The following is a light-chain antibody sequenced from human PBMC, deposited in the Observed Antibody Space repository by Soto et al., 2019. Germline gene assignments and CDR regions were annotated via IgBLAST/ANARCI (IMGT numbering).Light chain of an antibody. CDR3: SSYTSSTTLFYV. CDR2: EVS. J-gene: IGLJ1*01. Sequence: QSVLTQPASVSGSPGQSITISCTGTSSDIGGYNYVSWYQQHPGKAPKLIIYEVSNRPSGVSNRFSGSKSGYTASLTISGLQAEDEADYYCSSYTSSTTLFYVFGTGTKVTVL. V-gene: IGLV2-14*01. CDR1: SSDIGGYNY.